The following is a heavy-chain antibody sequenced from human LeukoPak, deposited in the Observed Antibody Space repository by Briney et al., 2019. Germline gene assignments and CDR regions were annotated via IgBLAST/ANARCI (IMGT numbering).Heavy chain of an antibody. V-gene: IGHV4-38-2*02. J-gene: IGHJ3*02. Sequence: PSETLSLTCTVSGYSISSGHYWGWIRQPPGKGLEWIGSIYHSGSTYYNPSLKSRVTISVDTSKNQFSLKLSSVTAADTAVYYCARDEGASDAFDIWGQGTMVTVSS. CDR1: GYSISSGHY. CDR2: IYHSGST. CDR3: ARDEGASDAFDI.